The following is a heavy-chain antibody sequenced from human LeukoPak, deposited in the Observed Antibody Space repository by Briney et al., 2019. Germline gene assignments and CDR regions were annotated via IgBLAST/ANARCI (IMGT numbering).Heavy chain of an antibody. D-gene: IGHD5/OR15-5a*01. CDR3: ARLQGVSTFDY. CDR1: GFTFSSYS. CDR2: ISSSSSTI. Sequence: GGSLRLSCAASGFTFSSYSMNWVRQAPGKGLEWVSYISSSSSTIYYADSVKGRFTISRDNSENTLYLQLNSLRAEDTAIYYCARLQGVSTFDYWGQGTLVTVSS. V-gene: IGHV3-48*01. J-gene: IGHJ4*02.